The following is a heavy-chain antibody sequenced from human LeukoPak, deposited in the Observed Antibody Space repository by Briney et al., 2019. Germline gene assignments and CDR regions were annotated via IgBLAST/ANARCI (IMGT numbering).Heavy chain of an antibody. CDR3: ARLKEFQIIFDC. CDR2: IYYSGST. CDR1: GGSISSSTYY. Sequence: SETLSLTCTVSGGSISSSTYYWGWIRQPPGKGLEWIGSIYYSGSTYYNPSLRSRVTISIDTSKNQFSLKLSSVTAADTAVYYCARLKEFQIIFDCWGQGTLVTVSS. D-gene: IGHD2-21*01. V-gene: IGHV4-39*01. J-gene: IGHJ4*02.